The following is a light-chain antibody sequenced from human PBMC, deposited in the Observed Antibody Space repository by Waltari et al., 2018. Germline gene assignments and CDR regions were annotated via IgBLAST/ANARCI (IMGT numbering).Light chain of an antibody. V-gene: IGLV1-40*01. CDR2: GVN. CDR3: QSYDTSLSVI. J-gene: IGLJ2*01. CDR1: GSNIGAGYD. Sequence: QSVLTQPPSVSGAPGQRVTISCTGSGSNIGAGYDVHWYQQLPGKAPKLLIYGVNNRPAGVPDRFSGSQSGTSASLAITGLQAEDEADYFCQSYDTSLSVILGGGTKLTVL.